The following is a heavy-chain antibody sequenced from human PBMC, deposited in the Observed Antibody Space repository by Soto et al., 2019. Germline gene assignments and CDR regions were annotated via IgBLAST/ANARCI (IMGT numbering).Heavy chain of an antibody. CDR2: INHSGST. CDR3: ARNFQGIAVAGTWFDY. J-gene: IGHJ4*02. Sequence: SETLSLTCAVYGGSFSGYYWSWIRQPPGKGLEWIGEINHSGSTNYNPSLKSRVTISVDTSKNQFSLKLSSVTAADTAVYYCARNFQGIAVAGTWFDYWGQGTLVTVS. D-gene: IGHD6-19*01. CDR1: GGSFSGYY. V-gene: IGHV4-34*01.